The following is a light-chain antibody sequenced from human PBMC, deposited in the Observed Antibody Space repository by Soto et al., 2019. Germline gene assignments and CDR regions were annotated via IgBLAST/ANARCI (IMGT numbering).Light chain of an antibody. J-gene: IGKJ4*01. CDR1: QNINNK. CDR3: QHYNNWPLT. CDR2: GAS. V-gene: IGKV3-15*01. Sequence: EIVVTQSPATLYLSPGQRATLSCRTSQNINNKLVWYQQKPGQAPRLLIYGASTRATGIPARSSSSGSGTEFPLTIILLQSEDFAVYSCQHYNNWPLTFGGGTKCEIK.